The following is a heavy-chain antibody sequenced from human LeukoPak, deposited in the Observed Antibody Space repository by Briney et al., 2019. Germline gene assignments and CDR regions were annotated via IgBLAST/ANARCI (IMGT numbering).Heavy chain of an antibody. Sequence: PGGSLRLSCAASGFSFSSYWMHWVRHAPGKGLVWVSHINTDGSSTSYADSVRGRFTISRDNAKNTLYLQMNSLRAEDTAVYYCARGGSHMDYWGQGTLVTVSS. CDR3: ARGGSHMDY. CDR1: GFSFSSYW. CDR2: INTDGSST. V-gene: IGHV3-74*01. D-gene: IGHD3-16*01. J-gene: IGHJ4*02.